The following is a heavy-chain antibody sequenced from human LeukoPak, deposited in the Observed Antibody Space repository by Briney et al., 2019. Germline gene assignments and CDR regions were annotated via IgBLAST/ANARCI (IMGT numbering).Heavy chain of an antibody. D-gene: IGHD3-22*01. CDR1: GGSISNYY. CDR3: ASRGYYYDSSGYHYFDY. CDR2: IYYSGSS. J-gene: IGHJ4*02. V-gene: IGHV4-59*01. Sequence: SETLSLTCTVSGGSISNYYWSWIRQPPGKGLEWIGYIYYSGSSNYNPSLKSRVTISVDTSKNQFSLKLSSVTAADTAVYYCASRGYYYDSSGYHYFDYWGQGTLVTVSS.